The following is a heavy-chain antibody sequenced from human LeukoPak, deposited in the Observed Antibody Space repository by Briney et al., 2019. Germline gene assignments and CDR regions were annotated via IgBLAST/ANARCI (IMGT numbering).Heavy chain of an antibody. D-gene: IGHD1-1*01. CDR1: GFTFSSYG. V-gene: IGHV3-30*03. CDR3: VGELEGRHDPIEY. Sequence: GGSLRLSCAASGFTFSSYGMHWVRQAPGKGLEWVAVISYDGSNKYYADSVKGRFTISRDNSKNTLYLQMNSLRAEDTAVYYCVGELEGRHDPIEYWGQGTLVTVSS. CDR2: ISYDGSNK. J-gene: IGHJ4*02.